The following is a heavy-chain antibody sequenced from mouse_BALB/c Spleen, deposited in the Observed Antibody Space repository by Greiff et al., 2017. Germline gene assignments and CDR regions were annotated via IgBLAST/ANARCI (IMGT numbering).Heavy chain of an antibody. CDR1: GFTFSSYG. J-gene: IGHJ3*01. V-gene: IGHV5-6*01. D-gene: IGHD2-14*01. CDR3: ARHKDRYDVAWFAY. Sequence: EVQLQESGGDLVKPGGSLKLSCAASGFTFSSYGMSWVRQTPDKRLEWVATISSGGSYTYYPDSVKGRFTISRDNAKNTLYLQMSSLKSEDTAMYYCARHKDRYDVAWFAYWGQGTLVTVSA. CDR2: ISSGGSYT.